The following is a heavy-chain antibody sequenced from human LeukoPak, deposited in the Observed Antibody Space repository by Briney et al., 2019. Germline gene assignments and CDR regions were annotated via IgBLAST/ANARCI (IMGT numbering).Heavy chain of an antibody. Sequence: SETLSLTCTVSGGSIRGYFWSWIRQPPGKGLEWIGHIYSSGTTTYTPSLQGRVTISLDTSKNQFSLKLSSVTAADTAVYYCARHYDSGSYPLDFWGQGTLVTVSS. CDR3: ARHYDSGSYPLDF. J-gene: IGHJ4*02. V-gene: IGHV4-59*08. CDR1: GGSIRGYF. D-gene: IGHD3-10*01. CDR2: IYSSGTT.